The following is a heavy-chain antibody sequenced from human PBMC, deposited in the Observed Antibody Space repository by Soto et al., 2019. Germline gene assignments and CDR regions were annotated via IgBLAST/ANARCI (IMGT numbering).Heavy chain of an antibody. CDR3: ARGWIQGVFDY. Sequence: SETLSLTCTVSGGSISSYYWSWIRQPPGKGLEWIGYIYYSGSTNYNPSLKSRVTISVDTSKNQFSLKLSSVTAADTAVYYCARGWIQGVFDYWGQGTLVTVSS. CDR2: IYYSGST. CDR1: GGSISSYY. V-gene: IGHV4-59*01. J-gene: IGHJ4*02. D-gene: IGHD5-18*01.